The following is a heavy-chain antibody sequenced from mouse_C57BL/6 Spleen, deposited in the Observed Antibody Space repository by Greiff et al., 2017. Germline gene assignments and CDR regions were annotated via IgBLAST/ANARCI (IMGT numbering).Heavy chain of an antibody. CDR2: IYPGSGST. CDR3: ALYYYGRGYVDV. CDR1: GYTFTSYW. V-gene: IGHV1-55*01. J-gene: IGHJ1*03. D-gene: IGHD1-1*01. Sequence: VQLQQPGAELVKPGASVKMSCKASGYTFTSYWITWVKQRPGQGLEWIGDIYPGSGSTNYNEKFKSKATLTVDTSSSTAYMQLSSLTSEDSAVYYCALYYYGRGYVDVWGTGTTVTVSS.